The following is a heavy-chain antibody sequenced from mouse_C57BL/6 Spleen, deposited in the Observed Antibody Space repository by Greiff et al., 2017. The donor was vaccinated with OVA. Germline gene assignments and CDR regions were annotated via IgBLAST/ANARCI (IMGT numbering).Heavy chain of an antibody. J-gene: IGHJ3*01. Sequence: EVMLVESGGGLVQPTGSLKLSCAASGFSFHTYAMNWVRQAPGKGLEWVARIRSKSNNYATYYADSVKDRFTISRDDSESMLYLQMNNLKTEDTTMYYWVRQGGYYDYGFAYWGQGTLGTVSA. CDR3: VRQGGYYDYGFAY. CDR2: IRSKSNNYAT. V-gene: IGHV10-1*01. D-gene: IGHD2-4*01. CDR1: GFSFHTYA.